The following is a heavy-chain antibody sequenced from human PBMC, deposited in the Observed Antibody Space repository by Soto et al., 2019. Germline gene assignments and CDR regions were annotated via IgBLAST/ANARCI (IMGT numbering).Heavy chain of an antibody. CDR1: GGSISSRNFC. V-gene: IGHV4-39*01. CDR2: IYYTGST. D-gene: IGHD3-10*01. J-gene: IGHJ3*02. Sequence: QLPLQESGPGLVKPSETLSLTCTVSGGSISSRNFCWGWIRQPPGKGLEWIGTIYYTGSTFYNPSLKRRVTISGDTSKTQFSLKLSSGTAADTAVYDCARGFRGLSHAQGDAFDIWGQGTLVTVSS. CDR3: ARGFRGLSHAQGDAFDI.